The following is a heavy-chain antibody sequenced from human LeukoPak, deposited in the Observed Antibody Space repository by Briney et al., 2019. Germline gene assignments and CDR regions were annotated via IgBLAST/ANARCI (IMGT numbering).Heavy chain of an antibody. V-gene: IGHV1-24*01. J-gene: IGHJ4*02. Sequence: GASVKVSCKVSGYTLTELSMHWLRQAPGKGLERMGGFDPEYGETIYAQKFQGRVTMTQDTSTDTAYMELRSLRSEDTAVYYCATDSGAVVGRGYYFDYWGQGTLVTVSS. CDR1: GYTLTELS. CDR2: FDPEYGET. CDR3: ATDSGAVVGRGYYFDY. D-gene: IGHD6-19*01.